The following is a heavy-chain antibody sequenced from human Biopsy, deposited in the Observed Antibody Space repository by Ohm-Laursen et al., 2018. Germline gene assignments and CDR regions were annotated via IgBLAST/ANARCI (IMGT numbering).Heavy chain of an antibody. V-gene: IGHV2-70*04. D-gene: IGHD1-1*01. CDR1: GLSLSSPGMR. CDR3: ARTRAHNFGALEF. J-gene: IGHJ4*01. Sequence: TQTLTLTCSFSGLSLSSPGMRISWVRQPPGKALECLGRIDWDDDKFYSPSLETRLSLSKDTTTNQVVLTLTDVDPEDTATYYCARTRAHNFGALEFWGQGILVTVSS. CDR2: IDWDDDK.